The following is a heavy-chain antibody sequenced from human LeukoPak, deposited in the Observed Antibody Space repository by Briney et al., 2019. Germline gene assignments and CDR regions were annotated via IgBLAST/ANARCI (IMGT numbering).Heavy chain of an antibody. CDR1: GGSISSSSYY. CDR2: IYYGGNT. V-gene: IGHV4-39*07. CDR3: ARDQDYYDSSAFDY. D-gene: IGHD3-22*01. J-gene: IGHJ4*02. Sequence: PSETLSLTCTVSGGSISSSSYYWGWIRQPPGKGLEWIGSIYYGGNTYYNPSLKSRVTISVDTSKNQFSLKLSSVTAADTAVYYCARDQDYYDSSAFDYWGQGTLVTVSS.